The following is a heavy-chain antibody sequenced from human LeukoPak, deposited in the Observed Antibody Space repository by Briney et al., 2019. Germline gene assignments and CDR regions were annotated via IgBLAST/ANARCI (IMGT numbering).Heavy chain of an antibody. J-gene: IGHJ4*02. CDR1: GYTFTGYY. V-gene: IGHV1-2*02. Sequence: EASVKVSCKASGYTFTGYYMHWVRQAPGQGLEWMGWINPNSGGTNYAQKFQGRVTMTRDTSISTAYMELSRLKSDATAVYYCAKAHSGYDTHFDYWGQGTLVTVSS. D-gene: IGHD5-12*01. CDR2: INPNSGGT. CDR3: AKAHSGYDTHFDY.